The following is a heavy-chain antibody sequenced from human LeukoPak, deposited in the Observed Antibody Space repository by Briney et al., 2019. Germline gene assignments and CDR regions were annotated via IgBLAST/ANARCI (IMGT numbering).Heavy chain of an antibody. CDR3: ARVPLKVDAFDI. V-gene: IGHV1-2*02. Sequence: ASVKVSCKASGYTFTGYYMHWVRQAPGQGLEWMGWINPNSGGTNYAQKFQGRVTMTRDTSISTAYMELSRLRSDDTAMYYCARVPLKVDAFDIWGQGTMVTVSS. CDR2: INPNSGGT. J-gene: IGHJ3*02. CDR1: GYTFTGYY.